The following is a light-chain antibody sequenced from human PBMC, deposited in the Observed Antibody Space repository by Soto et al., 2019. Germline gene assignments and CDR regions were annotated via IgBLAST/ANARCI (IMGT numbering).Light chain of an antibody. V-gene: IGLV2-14*01. CDR1: SSDVGDYKS. CDR2: EVS. CDR3: SSFTGLSTYV. J-gene: IGLJ1*01. Sequence: QSVLTQPASVSGSPGQSITISCTGTSSDVGDYKSVSWYQHNPGKAPKLMVYEVSNRPSGVSNRFSGSKSGNTASLTISGLQAEDEADYYCSSFTGLSTYVFGTGTKLTVL.